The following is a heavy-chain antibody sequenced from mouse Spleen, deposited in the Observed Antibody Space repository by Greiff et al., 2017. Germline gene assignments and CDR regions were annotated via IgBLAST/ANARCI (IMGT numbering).Heavy chain of an antibody. Sequence: DVMLVESGGGLVKPGGSLKLSCAASGFTFSDYGMHWVRQAPEKGLEWVAYISSGSSTIYYADTVKGRFTISRDNAKNTLFLQMTSLRSEDTAMYYCARTRYDDGWYFDVWGAGTTVTVSS. D-gene: IGHD2-14*01. J-gene: IGHJ1*01. CDR3: ARTRYDDGWYFDV. V-gene: IGHV5-17*01. CDR1: GFTFSDYG. CDR2: ISSGSSTI.